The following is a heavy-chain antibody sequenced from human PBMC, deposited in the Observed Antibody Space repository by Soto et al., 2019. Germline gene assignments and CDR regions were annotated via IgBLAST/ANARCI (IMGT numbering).Heavy chain of an antibody. CDR2: IYYSGST. J-gene: IGHJ5*02. V-gene: IGHV4-59*01. D-gene: IGHD3-22*01. CDR1: GGSISSYY. CDR3: ARGTYYYDSSGYYNWFDP. Sequence: SETLSLTCTVSGGSISSYYWSWIRQPPGKGLEWIGYIYYSGSTNYNPSLKSRVTISVDTSKNQFSLKLSSVTAADTAVYYCARGTYYYDSSGYYNWFDPWGQGTLVTVSS.